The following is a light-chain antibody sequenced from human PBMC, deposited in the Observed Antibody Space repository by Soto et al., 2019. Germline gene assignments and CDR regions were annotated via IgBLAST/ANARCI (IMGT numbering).Light chain of an antibody. CDR2: GNH. J-gene: IGLJ2*01. V-gene: IGLV1-40*01. CDR1: SSNIGAGYD. CDR3: HSYDSSLSGSV. Sequence: QSVLTQPPSVSGAPGQRVTISCTGSSSNIGAGYDVHWYQQVPGTAPKLLIYGNHNRPSGVPDRFSGSKSGTSASLAITGLQAEDEADYYCHSYDSSLSGSVFGGGTKLTVL.